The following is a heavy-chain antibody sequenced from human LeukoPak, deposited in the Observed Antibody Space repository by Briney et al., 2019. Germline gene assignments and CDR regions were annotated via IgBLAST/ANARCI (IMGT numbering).Heavy chain of an antibody. CDR3: ARDTVTPDYYYYYYMDV. D-gene: IGHD4-17*01. J-gene: IGHJ6*03. V-gene: IGHV3-74*01. CDR1: GFTFSSYW. CDR2: INSDGSST. Sequence: GGSLRLSCAASGFTFSSYWMHWVRQAPGKGLVWVSRINSDGSSTSYADSVKGRFTISRDNAKNTLYLQMNSLRAEDTAVYYCARDTVTPDYYYYYYMDVWGKGTTVTISS.